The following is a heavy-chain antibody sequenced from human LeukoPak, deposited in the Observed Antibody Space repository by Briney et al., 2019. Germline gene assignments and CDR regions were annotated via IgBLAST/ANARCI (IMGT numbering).Heavy chain of an antibody. CDR3: ARMGTTFDGFDI. CDR1: GASITSYY. Sequence: SETLSLACTVSGASITSYYWSWIRQPPGKGLEWIGYSHYSEDSRYNPSLKSRLTISVDTSENQFSLKLTSVTAADTAVYYCARMGTTFDGFDIWSQGTLVTVS. V-gene: IGHV4-59*01. D-gene: IGHD1-7*01. J-gene: IGHJ3*02. CDR2: SHYSEDS.